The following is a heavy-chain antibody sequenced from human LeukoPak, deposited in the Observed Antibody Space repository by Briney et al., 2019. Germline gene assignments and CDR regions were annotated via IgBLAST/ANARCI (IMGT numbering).Heavy chain of an antibody. CDR3: ARGLSKWWLRPVGAFDI. Sequence: KPSETLSLTCTVSGGSISSYYWSWIRQPPGKGLEWIGYIYYSRSTNYNPSLKSRVTISVDTSKNQFSLKLSSVTAADTAVYYCARGLSKWWLRPVGAFDIWGQGTMVTVSS. CDR2: IYYSRST. V-gene: IGHV4-59*12. D-gene: IGHD2-8*01. J-gene: IGHJ3*02. CDR1: GGSISSYY.